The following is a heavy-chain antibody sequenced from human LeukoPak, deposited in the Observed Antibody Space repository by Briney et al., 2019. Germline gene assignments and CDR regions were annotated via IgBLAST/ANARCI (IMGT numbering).Heavy chain of an antibody. V-gene: IGHV4-39*01. CDR1: GGSISSSSYY. CDR2: IYYSGST. CDR3: ARHSSEGFQWLVTGWFDP. J-gene: IGHJ5*02. D-gene: IGHD6-19*01. Sequence: PSETLSLTCTVSGGSISSSSYYWGWIRQPPGKGLEWIGSIYYSGSTYYNPSLKSRVTISVDTSKNQFSLKLSSVTAADTAVYYCARHSSEGFQWLVTGWFDPWGQGTLVTVSS.